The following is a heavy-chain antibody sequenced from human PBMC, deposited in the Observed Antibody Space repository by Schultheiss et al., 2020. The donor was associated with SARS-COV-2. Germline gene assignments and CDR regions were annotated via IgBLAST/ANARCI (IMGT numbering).Heavy chain of an antibody. CDR1: GFTFSSYW. J-gene: IGHJ6*02. D-gene: IGHD2-15*01. Sequence: GGSLRLSCAASGFTFSSYWMSWVRQAPGKGLEWVANIKQDGSEKYYVDSVKGRFTISRDNAKNSLYLQMNSLRAEDTAVYYCARRSGGYCSGGSCHYYGMDVWGQGTTVTVSS. CDR2: IKQDGSEK. CDR3: ARRSGGYCSGGSCHYYGMDV. V-gene: IGHV3-7*01.